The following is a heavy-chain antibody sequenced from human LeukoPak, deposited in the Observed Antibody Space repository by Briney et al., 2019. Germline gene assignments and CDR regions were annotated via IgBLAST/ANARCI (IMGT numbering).Heavy chain of an antibody. CDR3: AKDGREYSFDY. CDR2: VYYSGHT. D-gene: IGHD6-6*01. J-gene: IGHJ4*02. Sequence: PSETLSLTCTVSGGSIRTYSWGWIRQPPGKPLEWIGYVYYSGHTDYSPSLRSRDTISSDSSKNQFSLSLTSVTAADTAVYYCAKDGREYSFDYWGQGKLVTVFS. V-gene: IGHV4-59*01. CDR1: GGSIRTYS.